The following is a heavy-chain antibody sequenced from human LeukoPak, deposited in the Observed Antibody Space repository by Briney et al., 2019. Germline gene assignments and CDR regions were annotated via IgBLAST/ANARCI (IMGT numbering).Heavy chain of an antibody. CDR1: GDSFSSVSYY. CDR3: ARGGLLNWFDP. J-gene: IGHJ5*02. V-gene: IGHV4-61*02. D-gene: IGHD1-26*01. CDR2: IYATGST. Sequence: PSETLSLTCTVSGDSFSSVSYYWSWIRQPAGKGLEWIGRIYATGSTNYNPSLKSRVTISVDTSKNQFSLKLSSVTAPDTAVYYCARGGLLNWFDPGGQGTLVTVSS.